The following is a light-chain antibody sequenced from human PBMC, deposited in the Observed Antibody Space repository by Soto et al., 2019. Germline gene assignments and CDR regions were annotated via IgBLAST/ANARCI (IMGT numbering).Light chain of an antibody. CDR1: QSVGRF. V-gene: IGKV3-11*01. CDR2: DAS. J-gene: IGKJ3*01. CDR3: QHRSNWLGT. Sequence: EIVLTQSPATLSLSPGERATLSCMASQSVGRFLAWYQQKSGQAPRLLIYDASNRAPGIPARFSGSGSGTDFTLTISSLEPEDFAVYYCQHRSNWLGTFGPGTKVDIK.